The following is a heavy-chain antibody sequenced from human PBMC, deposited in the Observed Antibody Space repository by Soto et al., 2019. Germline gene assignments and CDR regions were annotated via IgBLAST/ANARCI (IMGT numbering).Heavy chain of an antibody. CDR3: AGHLRVVVVPATADDYYYYGMDV. Sequence: GESLKISCKGSGYSFTSYWIGWVRQMPGKGLEWMGIIYPGDSDTRYSPSFQGQVTISADKSISTAYLQWSSLKASDTATYYCAGHLRVVVVPATADDYYYYGMDVWGQGTTVAVYS. CDR2: IYPGDSDT. D-gene: IGHD2-2*01. V-gene: IGHV5-51*01. J-gene: IGHJ6*02. CDR1: GYSFTSYW.